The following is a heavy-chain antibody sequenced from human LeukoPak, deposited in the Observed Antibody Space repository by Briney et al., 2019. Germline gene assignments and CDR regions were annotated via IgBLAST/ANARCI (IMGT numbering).Heavy chain of an antibody. V-gene: IGHV4-39*07. CDR3: ARDLEGISDY. Sequence: SETLSLTCTVSGGSISSSSYYWGWIRQPPGKGLEWIGSIYYSGSTYYNPSLKSRVTISVDTSKNQFSLKLSSVTAADTAVYYCARDLEGISDYWGQGTLVTVSS. CDR1: GGSISSSSYY. J-gene: IGHJ4*02. CDR2: IYYSGST. D-gene: IGHD3-10*01.